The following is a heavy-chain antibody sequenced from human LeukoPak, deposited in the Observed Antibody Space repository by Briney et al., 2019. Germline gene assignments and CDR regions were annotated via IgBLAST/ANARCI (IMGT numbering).Heavy chain of an antibody. CDR2: IKQGGGEK. Sequence: SGGSLRLSCAASGFTFSSYWMSWVRQAPGKGLEWVANIKQGGGEKYYVDSVKGRFTISRDNAKNSLYLQMNSLRAEDTAVYYWARDRGARPYYDFWGGYYSPEGDYYYYGMDVWGQGTTVTVSS. D-gene: IGHD3-3*01. CDR3: ARDRGARPYYDFWGGYYSPEGDYYYYGMDV. CDR1: GFTFSSYW. V-gene: IGHV3-7*03. J-gene: IGHJ6*02.